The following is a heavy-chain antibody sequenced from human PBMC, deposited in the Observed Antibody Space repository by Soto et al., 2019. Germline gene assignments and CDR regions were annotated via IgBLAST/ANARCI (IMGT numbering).Heavy chain of an antibody. CDR3: AREDSSRYPPYHL. CDR1: VFTVSSNY. V-gene: IGHV3-53*01. CDR2: IYSGGST. J-gene: IGHJ5*02. D-gene: IGHD3-22*01. Sequence: PVGSLRLSCASSVFTVSSNYMSWVRQAPGKWLEWVSVIYSGGSTYYADSVKGRFTISRDNSKNTLYLQMNSLRAEDTAVYYCAREDSSRYPPYHLWGQGTLV.